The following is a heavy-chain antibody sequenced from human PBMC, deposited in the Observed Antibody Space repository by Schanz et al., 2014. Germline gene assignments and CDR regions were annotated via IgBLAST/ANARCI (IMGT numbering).Heavy chain of an antibody. CDR1: GYNITSND. D-gene: IGHD6-6*01. V-gene: IGHV1-18*01. CDR2: ISPYNGNT. Sequence: QLQLVQSGAEVKKPGASVKVSCKASGYNITSNDVTWVRQATGQGLEWMGWISPYNGNTNYAPKVQGRVTMTTDTSTSTAYMELRSLRSDDTAVYYCARDQSPYTNSSDVRYFDYWGQGSLVTVSS. J-gene: IGHJ4*02. CDR3: ARDQSPYTNSSDVRYFDY.